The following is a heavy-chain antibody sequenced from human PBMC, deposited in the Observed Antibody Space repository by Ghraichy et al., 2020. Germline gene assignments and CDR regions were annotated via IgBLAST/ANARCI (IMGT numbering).Heavy chain of an antibody. CDR1: GVKFDDYV. CDR3: SKGWARFDA. V-gene: IGHV3-43*02. J-gene: IGHJ5*02. D-gene: IGHD5-24*01. Sequence: GVLKLSCAASGVKFDDYVMHGVRQAPGRGLEWVSLISGNGFNTDYRDSVKGRFTISRDNSKNSLYLQMNSLRSEDSALYYCSKGWARFDAWGQGTLVTVSS. CDR2: ISGNGFNT.